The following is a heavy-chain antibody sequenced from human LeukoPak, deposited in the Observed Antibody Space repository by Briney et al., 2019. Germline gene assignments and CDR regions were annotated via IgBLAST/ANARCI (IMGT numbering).Heavy chain of an antibody. V-gene: IGHV3-23*01. Sequence: GGSLRLSCVAYGFTFSSHALSWVRQAPGKGLEWVSAISASGDSTYYADSVKGRLTISRDNSKNTLYLQMNSLRAEDTAVYYCAKDQDCSGGSCRPDYWGQGTLVTVSS. J-gene: IGHJ4*02. CDR3: AKDQDCSGGSCRPDY. CDR2: ISASGDST. D-gene: IGHD2-15*01. CDR1: GFTFSSHA.